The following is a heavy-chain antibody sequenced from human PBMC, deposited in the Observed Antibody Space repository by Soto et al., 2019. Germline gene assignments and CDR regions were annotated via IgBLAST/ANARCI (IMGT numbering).Heavy chain of an antibody. J-gene: IGHJ4*02. Sequence: VKLVESGGGLMQPGGSLSLSCAAPGFSVGGNPMTWVRQAPGKGLEWVAVIHTGGSTFYADSVKGRVTISRDNSKNTVYLQMNSLSVGDTAIYFCARGVNDDSWGQGTLVTVSS. CDR3: ARGVNDDS. CDR1: GFSVGGNP. D-gene: IGHD3-10*01. V-gene: IGHV3-53*01. CDR2: IHTGGST.